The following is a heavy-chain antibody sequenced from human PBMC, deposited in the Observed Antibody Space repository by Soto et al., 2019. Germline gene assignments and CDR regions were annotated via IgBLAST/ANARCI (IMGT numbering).Heavy chain of an antibody. CDR1: ESTIRRDW. CDR2: TNQDGTKK. CDR3: SGGVGDAF. Sequence: EVPLVESGGGLVQTGGSLRLSCTISESTIRRDWMNWVRQAPGKGLEWVAHTNQDGTKKYYVDSVKGRFTISRDNAKNSLYLQMDSLKAEETAMYYCSGGVGDAFWGQGTLVTVSS. J-gene: IGHJ4*02. V-gene: IGHV3-7*04. D-gene: IGHD1-26*01.